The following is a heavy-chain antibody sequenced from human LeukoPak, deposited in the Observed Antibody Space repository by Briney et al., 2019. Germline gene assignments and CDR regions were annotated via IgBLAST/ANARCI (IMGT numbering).Heavy chain of an antibody. J-gene: IGHJ4*02. Sequence: GGSLRLSCAASGFTVSSNYMNWVRQAPGKGLEWVSVIYSGAATYYEDSVKGRFTISRDNSKNTLYLQMNSPRAEDTAVYYCARGEIVYTVWGQGTLVTVSS. CDR3: ARGEIVYTV. CDR1: GFTVSSNY. D-gene: IGHD3-16*01. CDR2: IYSGAAT. V-gene: IGHV3-53*01.